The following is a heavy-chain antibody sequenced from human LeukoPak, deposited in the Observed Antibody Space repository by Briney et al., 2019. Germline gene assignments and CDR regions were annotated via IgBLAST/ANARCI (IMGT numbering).Heavy chain of an antibody. V-gene: IGHV4-59*08. D-gene: IGHD2-15*01. Sequence: SETLSLTCTVSGGSISSYYWSWIRQPPGKGLEWIGYIYYSGGTNYNPSLKSRVTISVDTSKNQFSLKLSSVTAADTAVYYCARGYCSGGSCYKNWFDPWGQGTLVTVSS. CDR3: ARGYCSGGSCYKNWFDP. CDR2: IYYSGGT. J-gene: IGHJ5*02. CDR1: GGSISSYY.